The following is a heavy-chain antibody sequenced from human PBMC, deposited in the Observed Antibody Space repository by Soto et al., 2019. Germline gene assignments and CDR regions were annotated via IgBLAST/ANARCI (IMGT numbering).Heavy chain of an antibody. J-gene: IGHJ4*02. Sequence: GGSLRLSCAASGFTFSSYDMHWVRQATGKGLEWVLAIGTAGDTYYPGSVKGRFTISRENAKNSLYLQMNSLRAGDTAVYYCARGREYCSGGSCYSRGIDYWGQGTLVTVSS. CDR3: ARGREYCSGGSCYSRGIDY. V-gene: IGHV3-13*01. CDR1: GFTFSSYD. CDR2: IGTAGDT. D-gene: IGHD2-15*01.